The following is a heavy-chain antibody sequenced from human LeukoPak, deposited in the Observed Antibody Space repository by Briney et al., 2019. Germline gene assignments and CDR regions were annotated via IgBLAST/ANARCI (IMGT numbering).Heavy chain of an antibody. CDR1: GDSIRSSSYH. J-gene: IGHJ5*02. CDR3: TREVEGYSYASGRFLHFDP. V-gene: IGHV4-39*07. CDR2: IYYSGST. D-gene: IGHD3-10*01. Sequence: PSETLSLTCTVSGDSIRSSSYHWGWIRQPPGKGLGWIGSIYYSGSTYNNRSLKRRLTISIDTSKNQFSLRLSSVTAADTAVYYCTREVEGYSYASGRFLHFDPWGQGTLVTVSS.